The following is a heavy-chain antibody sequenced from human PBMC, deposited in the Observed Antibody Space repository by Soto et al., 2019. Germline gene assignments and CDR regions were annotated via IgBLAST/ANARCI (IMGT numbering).Heavy chain of an antibody. CDR1: GFTFSSYA. J-gene: IGHJ6*02. D-gene: IGHD6-6*01. CDR3: AKDELGSSSSGVGYYYYGMDV. Sequence: EVQLLESGGGLVQPGGSLRLSCAAFGFTFSSYAMSWVRQAPGKGLEWVSAISGSGGSTYYADPVKGRFTISRDNSKNTLYLQMNSLRAEDTAVYYCAKDELGSSSSGVGYYYYGMDVWGQGTTVTVSS. CDR2: ISGSGGST. V-gene: IGHV3-23*01.